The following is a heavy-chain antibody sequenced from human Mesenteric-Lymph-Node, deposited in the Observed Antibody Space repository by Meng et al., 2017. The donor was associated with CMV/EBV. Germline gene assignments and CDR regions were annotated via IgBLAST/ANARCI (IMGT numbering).Heavy chain of an antibody. V-gene: IGHV3-21*01. CDR1: GFTFCSYA. D-gene: IGHD3-22*01. CDR3: ARDGYYYDSSGSDY. CDR2: ISSSGSDV. Sequence: GESLKISWVASGFTFCSYAMSWVRQAPGEGLEWVSCISSSGSDVYYADSLKGRFTISRDNAKNSLYLQMNSLRDEDTAVYYCARDGYYYDSSGSDYWGQGTLVTVSS. J-gene: IGHJ4*02.